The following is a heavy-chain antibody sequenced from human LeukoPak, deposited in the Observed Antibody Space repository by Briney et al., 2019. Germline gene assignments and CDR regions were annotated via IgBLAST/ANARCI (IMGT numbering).Heavy chain of an antibody. CDR2: IYYSGST. Sequence: SETLSLTCTVSGGSIGSSSYYWGWIRQPPGKGLEWIGSIYYSGSTYYNPSLKSRVTISVDTSKNQFSLKLSSVTAADTAVYYCARSFRGVSNFDYWGQGTLVTVSS. V-gene: IGHV4-39*01. CDR1: GGSIGSSSYY. CDR3: ARSFRGVSNFDY. J-gene: IGHJ4*02. D-gene: IGHD3-10*01.